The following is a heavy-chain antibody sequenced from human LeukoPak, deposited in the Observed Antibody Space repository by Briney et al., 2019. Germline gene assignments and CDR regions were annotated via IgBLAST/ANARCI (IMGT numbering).Heavy chain of an antibody. J-gene: IGHJ4*02. D-gene: IGHD3-3*01. CDR1: GFTLGRYW. CDR2: SNSDGKIT. V-gene: IGHV3-74*01. Sequence: GGSLRLSCAASGFTLGRYWMHWFRQAPGTGLVWVARSNSDGKITDYADSVRGRFTTSRDNTKNTVYLQMSSLRAEDTGVYYSARDHHDFWSGYPNYWGQGTLVIVSS. CDR3: ARDHHDFWSGYPNY.